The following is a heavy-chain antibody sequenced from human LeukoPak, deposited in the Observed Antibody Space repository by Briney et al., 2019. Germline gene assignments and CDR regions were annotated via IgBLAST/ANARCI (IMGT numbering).Heavy chain of an antibody. Sequence: GASVKVPCKASGYTFTGYYMHWVRQAPGQGLEWMGWINPNSGGTNYAQKFQGRVTMTRDTSISTTYMELSRLRSDDTAVYYCARAGDGYNKPLGYWGQGTLVTVSS. CDR1: GYTFTGYY. J-gene: IGHJ4*02. V-gene: IGHV1-2*02. CDR3: ARAGDGYNKPLGY. CDR2: INPNSGGT. D-gene: IGHD5-24*01.